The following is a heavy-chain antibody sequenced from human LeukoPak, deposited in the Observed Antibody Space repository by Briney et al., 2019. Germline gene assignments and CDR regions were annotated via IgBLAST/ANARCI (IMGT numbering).Heavy chain of an antibody. J-gene: IGHJ5*02. CDR2: IYTSGST. D-gene: IGHD3-22*01. V-gene: IGHV4-4*07. Sequence: SETLSLTCTVSGGSISSYYWSWIRQPAGKGLEWIGRIYTSGSTNYNPSLKSRVTMSVDTSKNQFSLKLSSATAADTAVYYCARDKAYYDSSGYLNWFDPWGQGTLVTVSS. CDR1: GGSISSYY. CDR3: ARDKAYYDSSGYLNWFDP.